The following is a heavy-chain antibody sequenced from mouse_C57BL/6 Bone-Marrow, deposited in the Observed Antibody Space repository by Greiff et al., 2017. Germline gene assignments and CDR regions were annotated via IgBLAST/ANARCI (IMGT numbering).Heavy chain of an antibody. V-gene: IGHV1-76*01. CDR3: ARTVVGDFDY. CDR2: IYPGSGNT. CDR1: GYTFTDYY. Sequence: VQLQQSGAELVRPGASVKLSCKASGYTFTDYYINWVKQRPGQGLEWIARIYPGSGNTYYNEKFKGKATLTAEKSSSTAYMQLSSLTSEDSAVYFCARTVVGDFDYWGQGTTLTVSS. D-gene: IGHD1-1*01. J-gene: IGHJ2*01.